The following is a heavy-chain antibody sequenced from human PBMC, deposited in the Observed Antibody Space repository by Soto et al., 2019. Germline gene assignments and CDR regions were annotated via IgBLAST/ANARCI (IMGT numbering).Heavy chain of an antibody. Sequence: NPSETLSLTCAVYGGSFSGYYWSWIRQPPGKGLEWIGEINHSGSTNYNPSLKSRVTISVDTSKNQFSLKLSSVTAADTAVYYCARGGRAARPHWFDPWGQGTLVTVSS. J-gene: IGHJ5*02. CDR3: ARGGRAARPHWFDP. D-gene: IGHD6-6*01. CDR2: INHSGST. V-gene: IGHV4-34*01. CDR1: GGSFSGYY.